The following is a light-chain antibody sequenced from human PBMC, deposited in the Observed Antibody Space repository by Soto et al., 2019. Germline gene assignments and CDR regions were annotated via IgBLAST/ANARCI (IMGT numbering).Light chain of an antibody. J-gene: IGLJ1*01. CDR1: RSNIGRNT. Sequence: QSVLTQPPSASGTPGQRVSISCSGSRSNIGRNTANWYQQLPGTAPKLLIHTDNQRPSGVSDRFSGSKSGTSASLAISELQSEDEADYYCSSYAGSSNVFGTGTKLTVL. CDR3: SSYAGSSNV. CDR2: TDN. V-gene: IGLV1-44*01.